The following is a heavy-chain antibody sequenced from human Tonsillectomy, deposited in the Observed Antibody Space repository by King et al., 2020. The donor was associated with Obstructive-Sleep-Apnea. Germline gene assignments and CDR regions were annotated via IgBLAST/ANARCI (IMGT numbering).Heavy chain of an antibody. CDR1: GGSVSDYY. D-gene: IGHD2-8*01. CDR3: ARGADGVTAADMGDNWFDP. CDR2: INHSGTT. Sequence: HVQLQQWGAGLLKPSETLSLNCAVYGGSVSDYYWSWIRQSPGKGLEWIGEINHSGTTNYNPSLESRLTISIDTSKNQFSLRLSSVTAADTAVYYCARGADGVTAADMGDNWFDPWGQGTLVTVSS. J-gene: IGHJ5*02. V-gene: IGHV4-34*01.